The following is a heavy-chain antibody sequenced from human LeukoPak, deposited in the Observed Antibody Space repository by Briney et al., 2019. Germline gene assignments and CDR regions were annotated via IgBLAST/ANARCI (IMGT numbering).Heavy chain of an antibody. CDR3: ATAGEGSGSNDY. V-gene: IGHV4-30-2*01. CDR1: GGSISSGGYS. J-gene: IGHJ4*02. D-gene: IGHD3-10*01. CDR2: IYHSGST. Sequence: SQTLSLTCAVSGGSISSGGYSWSWIRQPPGKGLEWIGYIYHSGSTYYNPSLKSRVTISVDRSKNQFSLKLSSVTAADTAVYYCATAGEGSGSNDYGGREPRVTVPS.